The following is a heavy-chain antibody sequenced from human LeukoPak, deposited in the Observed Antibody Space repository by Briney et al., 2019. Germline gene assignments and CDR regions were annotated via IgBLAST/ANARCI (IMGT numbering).Heavy chain of an antibody. Sequence: TSETLSLTCTVPGGSISSYYWSWIRQPAGKGLEWIGRIYTSGSTNYNPSLKSRVTMSVDTSKNQFSLKLNSVTAADTAVYYCARDETVDITNWFDPWGQGTLVTVSS. CDR1: GGSISSYY. V-gene: IGHV4-4*07. CDR3: ARDETVDITNWFDP. CDR2: IYTSGST. D-gene: IGHD1-20*01. J-gene: IGHJ5*02.